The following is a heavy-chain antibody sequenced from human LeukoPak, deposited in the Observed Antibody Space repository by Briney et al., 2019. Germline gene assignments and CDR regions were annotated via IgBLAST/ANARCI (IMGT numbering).Heavy chain of an antibody. V-gene: IGHV3-7*01. CDR3: ARDNLPRAFDY. J-gene: IGHJ4*02. Sequence: GESLRLSCAASGFTFSSYWMSWVRQAPGKGLEWVANIKQDGSEKYYVDSVKGRFTISRDNAKNSLYLQMNSLRAEDTAVYYCARDNLPRAFDYWGQGTLVTVSS. CDR1: GFTFSSYW. CDR2: IKQDGSEK.